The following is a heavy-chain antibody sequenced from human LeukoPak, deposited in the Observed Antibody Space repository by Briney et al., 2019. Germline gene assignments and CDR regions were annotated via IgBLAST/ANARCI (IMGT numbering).Heavy chain of an antibody. Sequence: GGSLRLSCAASGFTFSSYAMSWVRQAPGEGLEWVSAISGSGGSTYYADSVKGRFTISRDNSKNTLYLQMNSLRAEDTAVYYCAKAVYYDSSGWYYFDYWGQGTLVTVSS. CDR3: AKAVYYDSSGWYYFDY. V-gene: IGHV3-23*01. CDR1: GFTFSSYA. CDR2: ISGSGGST. D-gene: IGHD3-22*01. J-gene: IGHJ4*02.